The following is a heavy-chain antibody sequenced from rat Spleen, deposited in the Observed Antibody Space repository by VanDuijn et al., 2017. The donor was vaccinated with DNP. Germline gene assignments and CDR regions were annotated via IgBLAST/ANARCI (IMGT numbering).Heavy chain of an antibody. V-gene: IGHV5-31*01. D-gene: IGHD1-6*01. CDR2: ITNTGGST. CDR1: GFTFNDYW. CDR3: TRVGILRTAFDY. J-gene: IGHJ2*01. Sequence: EVQLVESGGGLVQPGGSLKLSCVASGFTFNDYWMTWIRQAPGKGLEWVASITNTGGSTYYPDSVKGRFTISRDTAISTLYLQMNSLRSEDTATYYCTRVGILRTAFDYWGQGVMVTVSS.